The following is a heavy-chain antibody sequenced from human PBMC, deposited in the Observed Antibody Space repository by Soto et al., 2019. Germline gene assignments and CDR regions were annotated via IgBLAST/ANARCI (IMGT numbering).Heavy chain of an antibody. Sequence: GGSMILSCAASGFTLICYSMDWVSQDTGKGLEYVSGISSNGVGTYYANSVQGRFTISRDNSKNTVYLQMGSLRPEDMAVYYCARRARPDFYYMDVWGKGTTVTVSS. CDR1: GFTLICYS. J-gene: IGHJ6*03. CDR2: ISSNGVGT. D-gene: IGHD6-6*01. V-gene: IGHV3-64*01. CDR3: ARRARPDFYYMDV.